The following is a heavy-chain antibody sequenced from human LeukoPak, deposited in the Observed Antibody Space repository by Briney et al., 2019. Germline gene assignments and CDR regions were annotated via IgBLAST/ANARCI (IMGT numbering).Heavy chain of an antibody. Sequence: SSGTLSLTCDVSGGSITQTNYWTWVRPPPGKGLEWIGEVNLQGSTNYNPSLMRRVAISVDTSANHVSLQLTSVTAADTAVYYCAREGGPYRPLDYSGQGTLVTVSS. CDR1: GGSITQTNY. CDR2: VNLQGST. V-gene: IGHV4-4*02. CDR3: AREGGPYRPLDY. J-gene: IGHJ4*02.